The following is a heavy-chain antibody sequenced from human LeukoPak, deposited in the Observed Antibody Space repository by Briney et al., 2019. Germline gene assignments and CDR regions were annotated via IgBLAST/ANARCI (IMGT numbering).Heavy chain of an antibody. V-gene: IGHV3-53*01. J-gene: IGHJ4*02. CDR2: IYSNGGT. CDR3: ARGVTMMIVAPGY. Sequence: LPGGSLRLSCAASGFAVSSNYMTWVRQAPGRGLEWVSVIYSNGGTYYADSVKGRFTISRDNSKNTVYLQMGSLRAEDTAVYYCARGVTMMIVAPGYWGQGTLVTVSS. D-gene: IGHD3-22*01. CDR1: GFAVSSNY.